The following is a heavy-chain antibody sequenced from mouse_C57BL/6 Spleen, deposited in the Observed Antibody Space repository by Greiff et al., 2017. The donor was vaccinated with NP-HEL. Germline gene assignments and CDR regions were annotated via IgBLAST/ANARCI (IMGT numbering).Heavy chain of an antibody. V-gene: IGHV1-69*01. D-gene: IGHD1-1*01. CDR1: GYTFTSYW. CDR2: IDPSDSYT. Sequence: VQLQQSGAELVMPGASVKLSCKASGYTFTSYWMHWVKQRPGQGLEWIGEIDPSDSYTNYNQKFKGKSTLTVDKSSSTAYMQLSSLTSEDSAVYYCARNPHGSSFYYAMDYWGQGTSVTVSS. J-gene: IGHJ4*01. CDR3: ARNPHGSSFYYAMDY.